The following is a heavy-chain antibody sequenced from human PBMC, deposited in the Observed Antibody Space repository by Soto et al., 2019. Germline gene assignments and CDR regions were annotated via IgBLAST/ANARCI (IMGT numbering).Heavy chain of an antibody. CDR3: ARLDAIEVTGKPQDY. D-gene: IGHD6-19*01. V-gene: IGHV3-7*05. CDR2: IKPDGGEQ. Sequence: EVQLVESGGGLVQPGGSLSVSCAVSGFTFCAYWMNWFRQAPGKGLEWMANIKPDGGEQYYVASVRGRFTISRDNAKNSVYPQMNSLLTEDTAVYYCARLDAIEVTGKPQDYWGQGILVTV. J-gene: IGHJ4*02. CDR1: GFTFCAYW.